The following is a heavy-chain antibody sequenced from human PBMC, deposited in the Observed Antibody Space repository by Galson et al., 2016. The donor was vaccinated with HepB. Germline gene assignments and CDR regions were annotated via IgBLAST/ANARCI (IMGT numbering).Heavy chain of an antibody. CDR3: ARGVEEDFWSGYSADYFDY. Sequence: SVKVSCKASGYSFRNYGITWVRQAPGRGLEWMGWISAYGGKTVYAQRFQGRLTMTTETSTTTASMELRNLRSDDTAVYYCARGVEEDFWSGYSADYFDYWGQGTLVTVSS. J-gene: IGHJ4*02. D-gene: IGHD3-3*01. V-gene: IGHV1-18*01. CDR1: GYSFRNYG. CDR2: ISAYGGKT.